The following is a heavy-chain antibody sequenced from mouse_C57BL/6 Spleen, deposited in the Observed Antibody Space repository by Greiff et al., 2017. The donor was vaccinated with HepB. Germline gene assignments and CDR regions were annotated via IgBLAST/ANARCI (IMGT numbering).Heavy chain of an antibody. J-gene: IGHJ1*03. Sequence: VQLQQSGAELARPGASVKLSCKASGYTFTSYGISWVKQRTGQGLEWIGEIYPRSGNTYYNEKFKGKATLTADKSSSTAYMELRSLTSEDSAVYFCARRKGYDYEGYFDVRGTGTTVTVSS. V-gene: IGHV1-81*01. D-gene: IGHD2-4*01. CDR1: GYTFTSYG. CDR2: IYPRSGNT. CDR3: ARRKGYDYEGYFDV.